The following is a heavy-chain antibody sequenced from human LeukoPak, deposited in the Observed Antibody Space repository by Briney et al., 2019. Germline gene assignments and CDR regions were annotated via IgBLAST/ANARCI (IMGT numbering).Heavy chain of an antibody. CDR3: AKGAYGSGSYYLFDY. CDR2: ISWNSGSI. V-gene: IGHV3-9*03. D-gene: IGHD3-10*01. CDR1: GFTFDDYA. J-gene: IGHJ4*02. Sequence: GRSLRLSCAASGFTFDDYAMHWVRQAPGKGLEWVSGISWNSGSIGYAYSVKGRFTISRDNAKNSLYLQMNSLRAEDMALYYCAKGAYGSGSYYLFDYWGQGTLVTVSS.